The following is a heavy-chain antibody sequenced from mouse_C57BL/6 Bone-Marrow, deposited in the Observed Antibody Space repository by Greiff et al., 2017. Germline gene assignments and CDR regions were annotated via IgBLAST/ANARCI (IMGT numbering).Heavy chain of an antibody. CDR3: APLLLLDAMDY. CDR2: IYPSDSET. J-gene: IGHJ4*01. Sequence: VQPQQPGAELVRPGSSVKLSCKASGYTFTSYWMDWVKQRPGQGLEWIGNIYPSDSETHYNQKFKDKATLTVDKSSSTAYMQLSSLTSEDSAVYYCAPLLLLDAMDYWGQGTSVTVSS. V-gene: IGHV1-61*01. D-gene: IGHD1-1*01. CDR1: GYTFTSYW.